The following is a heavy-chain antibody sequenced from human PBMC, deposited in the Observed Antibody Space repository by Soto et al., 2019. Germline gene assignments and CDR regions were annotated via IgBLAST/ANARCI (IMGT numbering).Heavy chain of an antibody. V-gene: IGHV4-31*03. J-gene: IGHJ4*02. Sequence: SETLSLTCTVSGGSISSGGYYWSWIRQHPGKGLEWIGYIYYSGSTYYNPSLKSRVTISVDTSKNQFSLKLSSVTAADTAVYYCARGAGPLWFGPEPRFDYWGQGTLVTVSS. CDR2: IYYSGST. D-gene: IGHD3-10*01. CDR3: ARGAGPLWFGPEPRFDY. CDR1: GGSISSGGYY.